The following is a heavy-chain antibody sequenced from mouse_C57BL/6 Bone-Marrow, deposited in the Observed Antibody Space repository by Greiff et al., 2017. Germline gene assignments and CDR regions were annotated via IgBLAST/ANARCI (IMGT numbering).Heavy chain of an antibody. V-gene: IGHV1-64*01. CDR3: APIYDGHRVAY. CDR1: GYTFTSYW. J-gene: IGHJ3*01. Sequence: QVQLQQPGAELVKPGASVKLSCKASGYTFTSYWMHWVKQRPGQGLEWIGMIHPNSGSTNYNEKFKSKATLTVDKSSSTASMQRSSLTSEDSAVYYCAPIYDGHRVAYWGQGTLVTVSA. CDR2: IHPNSGST. D-gene: IGHD2-3*01.